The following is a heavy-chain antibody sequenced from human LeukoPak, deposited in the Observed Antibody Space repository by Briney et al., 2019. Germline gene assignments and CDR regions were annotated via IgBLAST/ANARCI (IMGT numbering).Heavy chain of an antibody. J-gene: IGHJ2*01. Sequence: PSETLSLTCAVYGGSFSGYYWSWIRHPPGKGLEWIGEINHSGSTNYNPSLKSRVTISVDTSKNQFSLKLSSVTAADTAVYYCAREKMGMVGWYFDLWGRGTLVTVSS. D-gene: IGHD2-15*01. CDR3: AREKMGMVGWYFDL. V-gene: IGHV4-34*01. CDR2: INHSGST. CDR1: GGSFSGYY.